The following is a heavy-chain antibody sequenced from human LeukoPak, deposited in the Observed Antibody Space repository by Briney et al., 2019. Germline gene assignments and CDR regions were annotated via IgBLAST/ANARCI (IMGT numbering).Heavy chain of an antibody. J-gene: IGHJ4*02. V-gene: IGHV6-1*01. CDR1: GDSISSNSAA. Sequence: SQTLSLTCAIPGDSISSNSAAWNWIRQSPSRGLEWLGRIYYRSKWYNDYAESVKSRITVNPDTSKNQFSLQLNSVTPEDTAVYFCARGNGYTYGSYYFDYWGQGTLVTVSS. CDR3: ARGNGYTYGSYYFDY. D-gene: IGHD5-18*01. CDR2: IYYRSKWYN.